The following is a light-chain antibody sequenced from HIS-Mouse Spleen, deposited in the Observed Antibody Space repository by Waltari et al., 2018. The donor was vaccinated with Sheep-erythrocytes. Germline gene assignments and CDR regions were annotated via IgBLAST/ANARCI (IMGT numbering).Light chain of an antibody. Sequence: QSALTQPRSVSGSPGQSVTISCTGTSSDVGGYNYVSWYQQHPGNAPKLMIYDVSKRPAVVPDRFSGSKSGNTASLTISGLQAEDEADYYCCSYAGSYNNVFATGTKVTVL. V-gene: IGLV2-11*01. CDR3: CSYAGSYNNV. J-gene: IGLJ1*01. CDR1: SSDVGGYNY. CDR2: DVS.